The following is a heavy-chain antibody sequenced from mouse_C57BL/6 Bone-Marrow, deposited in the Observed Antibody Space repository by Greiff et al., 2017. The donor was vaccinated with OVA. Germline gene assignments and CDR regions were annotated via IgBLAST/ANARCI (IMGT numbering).Heavy chain of an antibody. V-gene: IGHV1-19*01. Sequence: VHVKQSGPVLVKPGASVKMSCKASGYTFTDYYMNWVKQSHGQSLEWIGVINPYNGGTSYNQTFKGKATLTVDKSSSTAYMELNSLTSEDSAVYDCARPPVSYYYAMDYWGQGTSVTVSS. CDR3: ARPPVSYYYAMDY. CDR2: INPYNGGT. J-gene: IGHJ4*01. CDR1: GYTFTDYY. D-gene: IGHD6-2*01.